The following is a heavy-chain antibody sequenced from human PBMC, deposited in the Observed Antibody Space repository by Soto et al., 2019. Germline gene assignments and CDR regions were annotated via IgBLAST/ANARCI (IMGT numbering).Heavy chain of an antibody. V-gene: IGHV4-39*01. CDR3: ARPKTIGAAAGKGWFDP. CDR2: VSFSGTT. CDR1: GGSINNNYYY. J-gene: IGHJ5*02. D-gene: IGHD6-13*01. Sequence: SETLSLTCSVSGGSINNNYYYWGWVRQPPGKGLEWIGSVSFSGTTYYSPSLKGRVTTSIDTSKNQFSLKLTSVTAADTAMYYCARPKTIGAAAGKGWFDPWGQGTLVTVSS.